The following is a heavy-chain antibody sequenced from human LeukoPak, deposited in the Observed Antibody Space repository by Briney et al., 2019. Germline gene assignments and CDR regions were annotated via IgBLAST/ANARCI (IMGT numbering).Heavy chain of an antibody. CDR1: AFTVSSNH. D-gene: IGHD7-27*01. V-gene: IGHV3-66*01. J-gene: IGHJ6*02. CDR2: IYTGGST. Sequence: PGGSLRLSCAASAFTVSSNHMSWVRQAPGKGLEWVSDIYTGGSTYYADSVKGRFTISRDNSKNTLYLQMNSLRAEDTAVYYCARDLLTSHWGQGTLVTVSPGMDVWGQGTTVTVSS. CDR3: ARDLLTSHWGQGTLVTVSPGMDV.